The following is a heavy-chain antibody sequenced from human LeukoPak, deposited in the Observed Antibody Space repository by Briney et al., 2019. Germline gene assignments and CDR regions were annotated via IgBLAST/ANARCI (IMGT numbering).Heavy chain of an antibody. CDR3: ARDNSVGDVAWWFDP. CDR2: INPSGSST. V-gene: IGHV1-46*01. J-gene: IGHJ5*02. D-gene: IGHD1-26*01. Sequence: ASVKVSCKPSRYSFSSHYVHWGRQAPGPGREWLGLINPSGSSTLYAQKFQGRVTMTRDMSTTTDYMELSSLRSEDTAVYYCARDNSVGDVAWWFDPWGQGTLVTVSS. CDR1: RYSFSSHY.